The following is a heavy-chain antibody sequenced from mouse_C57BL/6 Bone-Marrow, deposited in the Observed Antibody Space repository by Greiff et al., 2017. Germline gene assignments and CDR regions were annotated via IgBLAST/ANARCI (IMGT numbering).Heavy chain of an antibody. V-gene: IGHV1-82*01. CDR2: IYPGDGDT. D-gene: IGHD2-4*01. J-gene: IGHJ1*03. Sequence: QVQLQQSGPELVKPGASVKISCKASGYAFSSSWMNWVKQRPGKGLEWIGRIYPGDGDTNYNGKFKGKATLTADKSSSTAYMQLSSLTSEDSAVYVCARRLRRRTRCFDGWGTGTTVTVSS. CDR3: ARRLRRRTRCFDG. CDR1: GYAFSSSW.